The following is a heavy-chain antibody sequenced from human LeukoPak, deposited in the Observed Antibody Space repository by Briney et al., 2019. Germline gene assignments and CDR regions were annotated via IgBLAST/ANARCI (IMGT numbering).Heavy chain of an antibody. CDR3: AREILETGKTHEY. CDR2: INNDGTAT. V-gene: IGHV3-74*01. CDR1: GFTFSAYW. J-gene: IGHJ4*02. D-gene: IGHD1-1*01. Sequence: GGSLRLSCAASGFTFSAYWMHWVRQVPGKGLVWVSRINNDGTATFFADSVKGRFTISRDNAKNTLYLQMDSLRAEDTAMYYCAREILETGKTHEYWGQGTLVTVSS.